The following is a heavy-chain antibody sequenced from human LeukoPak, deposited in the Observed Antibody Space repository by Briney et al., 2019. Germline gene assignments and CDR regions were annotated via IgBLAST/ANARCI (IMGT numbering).Heavy chain of an antibody. CDR1: GYSISSGYY. CDR3: ARVDERSSAFDI. CDR2: IYHSGST. D-gene: IGHD1-26*01. V-gene: IGHV4-38-2*02. J-gene: IGHJ3*02. Sequence: SETLSLTCTVSGYSISSGYYWGWIRQPPGKGLEWIGSIYHSGSTYYNPSLKSRVTISVDTSKNQFSLKLSSVTAADTAVYYCARVDERSSAFDIWGQGTMVTVSS.